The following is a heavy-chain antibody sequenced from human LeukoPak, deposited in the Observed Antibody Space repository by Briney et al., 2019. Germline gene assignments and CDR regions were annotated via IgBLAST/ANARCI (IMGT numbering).Heavy chain of an antibody. CDR1: GGSISSYY. CDR3: ARGSGYDNLNWFDP. D-gene: IGHD5-12*01. V-gene: IGHV4-4*07. CDR2: IYTSGST. Sequence: SETLSLTCTVSGGSISSYYWSWIRQPAGKGLEWIGRIYTSGSTNYNPSLKSRVTMSVDTSKNRFSLKLSSVTAADTAVYYCARGSGYDNLNWFDPWGQGTLVTVSS. J-gene: IGHJ5*02.